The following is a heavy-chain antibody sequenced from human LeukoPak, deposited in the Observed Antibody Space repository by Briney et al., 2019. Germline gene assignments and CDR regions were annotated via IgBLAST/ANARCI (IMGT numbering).Heavy chain of an antibody. CDR2: IYYTGST. Sequence: SETLSLTCTVSGGSISNYYCTWIRQPPGKGLEWIGYIYYTGSTNHNPSLKSRVTLSVDTSKNQFSLKLSSVAAADTAIYYCAARYCTSSSCHSNFDYWGQGTLVTVSS. CDR3: AARYCTSSSCHSNFDY. CDR1: GGSISNYY. V-gene: IGHV4-59*01. J-gene: IGHJ4*02. D-gene: IGHD2-2*01.